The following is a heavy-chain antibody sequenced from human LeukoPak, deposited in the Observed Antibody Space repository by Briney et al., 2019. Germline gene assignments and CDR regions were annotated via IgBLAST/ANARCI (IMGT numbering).Heavy chain of an antibody. V-gene: IGHV1-69*05. J-gene: IGHJ3*02. CDR1: GGTFSSYA. Sequence: ASVKVSCKASGGTFSSYAISWVRQAPGQGLEWMGGIIPIFGTANYTQKFQGRVTITTDESTSTAYMELSSLRSEDTAVYYCARFGSTSGHDAFDIWGQGTMVTVSS. D-gene: IGHD2-2*01. CDR2: IIPIFGTA. CDR3: ARFGSTSGHDAFDI.